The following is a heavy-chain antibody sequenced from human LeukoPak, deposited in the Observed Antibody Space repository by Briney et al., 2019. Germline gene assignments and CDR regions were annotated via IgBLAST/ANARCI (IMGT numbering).Heavy chain of an antibody. V-gene: IGHV1-18*04. D-gene: IGHD6-13*01. CDR2: ISAYNGNT. CDR3: ARVLYSSSWKLVHKGSFDY. Sequence: GASVKVSCKASGYTFTGYYMHWVRQAPGQGLEWMGWISAYNGNTNYAQKLQGRVTMTTDTSTSTAYMELRSLRSDDTAVYYCARVLYSSSWKLVHKGSFDYWGQGTLVTVSS. J-gene: IGHJ4*02. CDR1: GYTFTGYY.